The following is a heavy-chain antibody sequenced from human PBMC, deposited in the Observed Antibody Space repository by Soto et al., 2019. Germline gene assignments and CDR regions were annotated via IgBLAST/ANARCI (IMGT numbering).Heavy chain of an antibody. D-gene: IGHD1-26*01. CDR3: ASSTRATNPYYYYYYGMDV. CDR2: IIPIFGTA. V-gene: IGHV1-69*06. Sequence: GASVKVSCKASGGTFSSYAISWVRQATGQGLEWMGGIIPIFGTANYAQKFQGRVTITADKSTSTAYMELSSLRSEDTAVYYCASSTRATNPYYYYYYGMDVWGQGTTVTVSS. J-gene: IGHJ6*02. CDR1: GGTFSSYA.